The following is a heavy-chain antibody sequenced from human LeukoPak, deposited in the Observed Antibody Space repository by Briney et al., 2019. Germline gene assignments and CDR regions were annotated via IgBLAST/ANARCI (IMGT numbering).Heavy chain of an antibody. CDR1: GFSFSDYH. J-gene: IGHJ5*02. V-gene: IGHV3-11*01. D-gene: IGHD6-13*01. CDR3: ARLGSSWPNWFDP. Sequence: GGSPRLSYAASGFSFSDYHMIWIRQPPGKGLEWVSYITFSGRTIHYADSVKGRFTISRDNARSSLYLQMNSLRAEDTAVYYCARLGSSWPNWFDPWGQGTLVTVSS. CDR2: ITFSGRTI.